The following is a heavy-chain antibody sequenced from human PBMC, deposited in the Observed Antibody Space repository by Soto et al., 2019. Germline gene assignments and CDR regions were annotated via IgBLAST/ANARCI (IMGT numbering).Heavy chain of an antibody. CDR2: IWYDGSNK. J-gene: IGHJ6*02. CDR3: ARDTPSLRVAGYGMDV. V-gene: IGHV3-33*01. Sequence: GGSLRLSCAAPGFTFSSYGMHWVRQAPGKGLEWVAVIWYDGSNKYYADSVKGRFTISRDNSKNTLYLQMNSLRAEDTAVYYCARDTPSLRVAGYGMDVWGQGTTVTVS. CDR1: GFTFSSYG. D-gene: IGHD3-3*01.